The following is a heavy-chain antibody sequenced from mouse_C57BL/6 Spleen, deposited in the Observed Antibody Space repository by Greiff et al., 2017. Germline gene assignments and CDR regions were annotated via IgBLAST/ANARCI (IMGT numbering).Heavy chain of an antibody. J-gene: IGHJ1*03. V-gene: IGHV1-81*01. D-gene: IGHD1-1*01. CDR3: ARSPYYYGSSYDWYFDV. CDR2: IYPRSGNT. CDR1: GYTFTSYG. Sequence: VQLQQSGAELARPGASVKLSCKASGYTFTSYGISWVKQRTGQGLEWIGEIYPRSGNTYYNEKFKGKATLTADKSSSTAYMELRSLTSEGSAVYFGARSPYYYGSSYDWYFDVWGTGTTVTVSS.